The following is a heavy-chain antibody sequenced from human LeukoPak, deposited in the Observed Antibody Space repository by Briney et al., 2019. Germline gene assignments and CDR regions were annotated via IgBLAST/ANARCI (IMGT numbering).Heavy chain of an antibody. Sequence: SVKVSCKASGGTFSSYAISWVRQAPGQGLEFMGSIIPIFGIANYAQKFQRRVTITADKSTRTAAMELSSLRSEDTPVYYCAREGTGVAVAGIDYWGQGTLVTVSS. J-gene: IGHJ4*02. CDR3: AREGTGVAVAGIDY. D-gene: IGHD6-13*01. CDR1: GGTFSSYA. CDR2: IIPIFGIA. V-gene: IGHV1-69*04.